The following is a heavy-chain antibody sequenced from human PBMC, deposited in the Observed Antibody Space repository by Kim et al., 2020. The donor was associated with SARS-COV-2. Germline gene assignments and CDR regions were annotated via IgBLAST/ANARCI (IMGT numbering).Heavy chain of an antibody. CDR3: ARWEYQLLYGMDV. V-gene: IGHV4-59*13. J-gene: IGHJ6*02. Sequence: SETRSLTCTVSGGSISSYYWSWIRQPPGKGLEWMGYIYYRGSTNYNPSLKSRVTISVDTSKNQFSLKLSSVTAADTAVYYCARWEYQLLYGMDVCGQGTPVTVSS. D-gene: IGHD2-2*01. CDR2: IYYRGST. CDR1: GGSISSYY.